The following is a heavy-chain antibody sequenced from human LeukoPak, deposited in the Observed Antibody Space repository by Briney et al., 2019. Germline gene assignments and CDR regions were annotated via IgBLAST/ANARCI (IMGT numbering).Heavy chain of an antibody. J-gene: IGHJ6*02. CDR3: AKTENNWSYGMDV. CDR1: GDSVSNNSTT. D-gene: IGHD1-20*01. Sequence: SQTLSLTCAISGDSVSNNSTTWNWIRQSPSRGLEWLGRTYYRSEWYNDYAVSVKSRITINPDTSKNQFSLQLNPVTPEDTAVYYCAKTENNWSYGMDVWGQGTTVTVSS. CDR2: TYYRSEWYN. V-gene: IGHV6-1*01.